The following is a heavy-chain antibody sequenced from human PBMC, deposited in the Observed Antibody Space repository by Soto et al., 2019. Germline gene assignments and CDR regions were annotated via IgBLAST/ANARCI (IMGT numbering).Heavy chain of an antibody. D-gene: IGHD1-26*01. Sequence: SETLSLTCTVSGGSISSYYWSWIRQPPGKGLEWIGYIYYSGSTNYNPSLKSRVTISVDTSKNTLYLQMNSLRAEDTAVYYCVKGIGNYWALDYWGQGTLVTVSS. CDR3: VKGIGNYWALDY. CDR1: GGSISSYY. V-gene: IGHV4-59*01. J-gene: IGHJ4*02. CDR2: IYYSGST.